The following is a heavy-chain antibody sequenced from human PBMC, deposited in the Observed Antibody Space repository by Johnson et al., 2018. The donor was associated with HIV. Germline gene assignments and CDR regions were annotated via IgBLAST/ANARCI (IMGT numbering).Heavy chain of an antibody. CDR3: ARQKLGGGWTLDDAFDI. D-gene: IGHD3-16*01. CDR2: IWYDASKK. J-gene: IGHJ3*02. CDR1: GFTFSSYG. V-gene: IGHV3-30*19. Sequence: QVQLVESGGGVVQPGRSLRLSCAASGFTFSSYGMHWVRQAPGKGLEWVAVIWYDASKKYYADSVKGRFTISRDNSKNTLFLQMNSLRAEDTAVYYCARQKLGGGWTLDDAFDIWGQGTMVTVSS.